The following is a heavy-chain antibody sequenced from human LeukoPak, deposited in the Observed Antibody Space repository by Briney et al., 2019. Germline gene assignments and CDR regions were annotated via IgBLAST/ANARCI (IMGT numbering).Heavy chain of an antibody. CDR3: ARGRVRAARKYYYYMDV. D-gene: IGHD6-6*01. CDR1: GGSFSGYY. V-gene: IGHV4-34*01. J-gene: IGHJ6*03. CDR2: INHSGST. Sequence: PSETLSLTCAVYGGSFSGYYWSWIPHPPGKGLEWIGEINHSGSTNYNPSLKSRVTISVDTSKNQFSLKLSSVTAADTAVYYCARGRVRAARKYYYYMDVWGKGTTVTVSS.